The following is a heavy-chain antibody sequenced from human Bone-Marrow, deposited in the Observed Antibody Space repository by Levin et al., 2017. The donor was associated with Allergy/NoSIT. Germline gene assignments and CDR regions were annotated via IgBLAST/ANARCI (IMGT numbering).Heavy chain of an antibody. CDR3: TRSGDLAAFDI. Sequence: SLLLSFSSSFFPFPSSPLHWVRQSSGKELEWVGRIRNKAKGYATAYVASVKGRFPFSRDDSKNTAYLQMNSLKSEDTAVYFCTRSGDLAAFDIWGQGTMVTVTS. J-gene: IGHJ3*02. CDR2: IRNKAKGYAT. CDR1: FFPFPSSP. V-gene: IGHV3-73*01. D-gene: IGHD3-16*01.